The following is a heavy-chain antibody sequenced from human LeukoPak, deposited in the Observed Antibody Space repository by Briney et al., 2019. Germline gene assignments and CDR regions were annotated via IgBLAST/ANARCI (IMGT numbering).Heavy chain of an antibody. Sequence: GGSLRLSCAASGFTFSMYTMSWVRQAPGKELEWISTINSHADSTYYADSVKGRFTISRDNAKDSLYLQMTSLRAEDTAVYYCARDTYYYDTSGSYVWYFDYWGQGTQVTVSS. CDR1: GFTFSMYT. V-gene: IGHV3-23*01. CDR3: ARDTYYYDTSGSYVWYFDY. D-gene: IGHD3-22*01. J-gene: IGHJ4*02. CDR2: INSHADST.